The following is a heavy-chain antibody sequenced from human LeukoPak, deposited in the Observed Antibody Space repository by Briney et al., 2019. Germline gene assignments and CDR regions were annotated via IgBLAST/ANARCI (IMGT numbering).Heavy chain of an antibody. CDR1: GFNFNTH. CDR3: ARDSSSWWEGFDY. D-gene: IGHD6-13*01. Sequence: GGSLRLSCAASGFNFNTHMHWVRQAPGKGLEWVATIPYSGNNKYYADSVKGRFTISRDNSKNTLYLQMNSLRAEDTAVYYCARDSSSWWEGFDYWGQGTLVTVSS. J-gene: IGHJ4*02. CDR2: IPYSGNNK. V-gene: IGHV3-30-3*01.